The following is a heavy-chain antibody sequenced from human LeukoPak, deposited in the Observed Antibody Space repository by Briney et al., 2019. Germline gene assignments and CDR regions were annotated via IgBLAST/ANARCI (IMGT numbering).Heavy chain of an antibody. J-gene: IGHJ6*02. D-gene: IGHD3-16*01. V-gene: IGHV1-58*02. CDR2: IVVGSGNT. CDR3: AADFHDLDGMDV. Sequence: SVKVSCKASGFTFTSSAKQWVRQARGQRLEWIGWIVVGSGNTNYAQKFQERVTITRDMSTSTAYMELSSLRSEDTAVYYCAADFHDLDGMDVWGQGTTVTVSS. CDR1: GFTFTSSA.